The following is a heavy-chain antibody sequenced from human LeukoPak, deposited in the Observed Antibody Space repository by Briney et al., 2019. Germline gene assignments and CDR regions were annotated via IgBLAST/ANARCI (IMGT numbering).Heavy chain of an antibody. CDR2: IWYDGSNK. D-gene: IGHD3-22*01. CDR1: GFTFSSYG. CDR3: ARXSSGYPGDY. Sequence: PGGSLRLSCAASGFTFSSYGMHWVRQAPGKGLEWVAVIWYDGSNKYYADSVKGRFTISRDNSKNTLYLQMNSLRAEDTAVYYCARXSSGYPGDYWGQGTLVTVSS. V-gene: IGHV3-33*01. J-gene: IGHJ4*02.